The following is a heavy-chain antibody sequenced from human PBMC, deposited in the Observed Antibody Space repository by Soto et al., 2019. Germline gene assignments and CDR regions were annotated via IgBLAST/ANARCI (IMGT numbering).Heavy chain of an antibody. V-gene: IGHV3-11*01. CDR1: GLTFRYSY. CDR3: ARGGNYDFWSGYFGGDYYYGMDV. CDR2: ISSSGSTI. D-gene: IGHD3-3*01. J-gene: IGHJ6*02. Sequence: GGSRRRSWAASGLTFRYSYMSWRLQATGKGLGWVSYISSSGSTIYYADSVKGRFTISRDNAKNSLYLQMNSLRAEDTAVYYCARGGNYDFWSGYFGGDYYYGMDVWGQGTTVTFSS.